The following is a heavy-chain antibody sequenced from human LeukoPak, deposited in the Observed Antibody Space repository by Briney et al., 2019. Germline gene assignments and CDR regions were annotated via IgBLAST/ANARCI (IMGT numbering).Heavy chain of an antibody. CDR1: GGSISSYY. J-gene: IGHJ4*02. CDR3: ASSREGYYLAYDY. Sequence: SETLSLTCTVSGGSISSYYWSWIRQPPGKGLEWIGYIYYSGSTNYNPSLKSRVTISVDTSKNQFSLKLSSVTAADTAVYYCASSREGYYLAYDYWGQGTLVTVSS. CDR2: IYYSGST. V-gene: IGHV4-59*01. D-gene: IGHD3-22*01.